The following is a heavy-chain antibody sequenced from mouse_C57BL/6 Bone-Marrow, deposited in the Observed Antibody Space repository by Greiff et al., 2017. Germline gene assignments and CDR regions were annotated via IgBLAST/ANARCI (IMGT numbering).Heavy chain of an antibody. V-gene: IGHV5-17*01. CDR2: ISSGSSTI. CDR1: GFTFSDYG. CDR3: ARRYGSSWFAY. J-gene: IGHJ3*01. Sequence: EVMLVESGGGLVKPGGSLKLSCAASGFTFSDYGMHWVRQAPEKGLEWVAYISSGSSTIYYADTVKGRFTISRDNAKNTLFLQMTSLRSEDTAMYYCARRYGSSWFAYWGQGTLVTVSA. D-gene: IGHD1-1*01.